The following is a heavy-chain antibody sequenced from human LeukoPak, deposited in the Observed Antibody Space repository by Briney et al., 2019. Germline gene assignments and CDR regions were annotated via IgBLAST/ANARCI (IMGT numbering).Heavy chain of an antibody. J-gene: IGHJ4*02. Sequence: KAGGSLRLSCAASGFTFSSYSMNWVRQALGKGLEWVSSISSSSSYIYYADSVKGRFTISRDNAKNSLYLQMNSLRAEDTAVYYCARDLDCSGGSCQVFDYWGQGTLVTVSS. CDR3: ARDLDCSGGSCQVFDY. CDR1: GFTFSSYS. D-gene: IGHD2-15*01. V-gene: IGHV3-21*01. CDR2: ISSSSSYI.